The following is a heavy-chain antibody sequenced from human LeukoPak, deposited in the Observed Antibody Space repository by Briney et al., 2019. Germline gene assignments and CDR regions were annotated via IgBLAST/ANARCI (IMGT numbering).Heavy chain of an antibody. D-gene: IGHD4-11*01. Sequence: PSETLSLTCAVYGGSFSGYYWSWVRQPPGKGVEWIGEINHSGSNNYNPSLKSRVNISGDKYKKQFSLKLSSVTAADTAVYYCARGKIYSNYVGWFDLWGQGTLVTVSS. V-gene: IGHV4-34*01. CDR1: GGSFSGYY. CDR3: ARGKIYSNYVGWFDL. J-gene: IGHJ5*02. CDR2: INHSGSN.